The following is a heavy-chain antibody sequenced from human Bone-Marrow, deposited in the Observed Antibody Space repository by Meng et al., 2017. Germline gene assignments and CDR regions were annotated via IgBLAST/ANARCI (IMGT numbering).Heavy chain of an antibody. V-gene: IGHV3-23*01. J-gene: IGHJ4*02. D-gene: IGHD3-22*01. Sequence: GESLKISCAASGFTFSSYAMSWVRQAPGKGLEWVSIISGSGGSTYYADSVKGRFTISRDNSKNTLYLQMNSLRAEDTAVYYCAKKYYYDSSGYSLDYWGQGTLVTFSS. CDR2: ISGSGGST. CDR3: AKKYYYDSSGYSLDY. CDR1: GFTFSSYA.